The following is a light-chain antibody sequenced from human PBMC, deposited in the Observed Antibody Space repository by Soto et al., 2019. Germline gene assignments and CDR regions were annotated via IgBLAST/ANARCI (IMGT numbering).Light chain of an antibody. J-gene: IGKJ4*01. CDR3: PQNNQWPPVT. Sequence: EIVMTQSPATVSVSPGDGVTLSCRSSQRVSSDLAWYQQKPGQAPRLLIYGASTRASGVPARFSGSGSGPEFTLTISRLQSEDFACYYCPQNNQWPPVTFGGGTKVQIK. CDR1: QRVSSD. CDR2: GAS. V-gene: IGKV3-15*01.